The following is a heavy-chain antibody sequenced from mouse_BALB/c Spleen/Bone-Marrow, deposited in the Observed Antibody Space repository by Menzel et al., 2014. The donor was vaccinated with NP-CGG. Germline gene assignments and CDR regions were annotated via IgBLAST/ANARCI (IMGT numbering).Heavy chain of an antibody. J-gene: IGHJ4*01. CDR2: FHPYNDDT. V-gene: IGHV1-47*01. CDR1: GYTFTTYP. CDR3: ARGRYGLYYAMDY. D-gene: IGHD2-14*01. Sequence: QVQLKQSGAELVKPGASVKMSCKAFGYTFTTYPIDWMKQNHGKSLEWIGNFHPYNDDTKYNEKFKGKAKLTVEKSSSTVYLELSRSTSDDSAVYYCARGRYGLYYAMDYWGQGTSVTVSS.